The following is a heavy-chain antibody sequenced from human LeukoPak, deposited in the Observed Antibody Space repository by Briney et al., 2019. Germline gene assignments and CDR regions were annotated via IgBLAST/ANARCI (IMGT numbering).Heavy chain of an antibody. J-gene: IGHJ5*02. V-gene: IGHV4-39*07. CDR1: GGSISSSSYY. Sequence: SETLSLTCTVSGGSISSSSYYWGWIRQLPGKGLEWIGSIYYSGSTYYNPSLKSRVTISVDTSKNQFSLKLSSVTAADTAVYYCARDHPRLIAAVHWFDTWGQGTLVTVSS. D-gene: IGHD6-25*01. CDR2: IYYSGST. CDR3: ARDHPRLIAAVHWFDT.